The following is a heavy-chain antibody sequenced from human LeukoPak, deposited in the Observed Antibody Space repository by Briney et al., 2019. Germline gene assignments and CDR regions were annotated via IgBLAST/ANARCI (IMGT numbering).Heavy chain of an antibody. Sequence: GGSLRLSCAVSGFTFSSYAMSWVRQAPGKGLEWVSAISGSGGSTYYADSVKGRFTISRDNSKNTLYLQMNSLRAEDTAVYYCARDRSGYSSPFDYWGQGTLVTVSS. CDR3: ARDRSGYSSPFDY. CDR2: ISGSGGST. J-gene: IGHJ4*02. D-gene: IGHD3-22*01. V-gene: IGHV3-23*01. CDR1: GFTFSSYA.